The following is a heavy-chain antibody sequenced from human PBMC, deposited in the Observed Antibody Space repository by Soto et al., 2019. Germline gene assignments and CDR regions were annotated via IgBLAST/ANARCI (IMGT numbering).Heavy chain of an antibody. D-gene: IGHD5-18*01. Sequence: SGGGVVPPGRSLRLSCAASGFTFSSYGMHWVRQAPGKGLEWVAVIWYDGSNKYYADSVKGRFTISRDNSKNTLYLQMNSLRAEDTAVYYCARGRGYSNYFDYWGQGTLVTVSS. V-gene: IGHV3-33*01. CDR1: GFTFSSYG. CDR3: ARGRGYSNYFDY. CDR2: IWYDGSNK. J-gene: IGHJ4*02.